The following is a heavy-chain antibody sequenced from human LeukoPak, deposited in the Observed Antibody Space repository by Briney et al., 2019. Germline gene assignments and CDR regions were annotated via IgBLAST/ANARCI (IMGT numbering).Heavy chain of an antibody. D-gene: IGHD1-26*01. CDR2: IYPGDSDT. CDR3: AKTRWELLVGDYFDY. J-gene: IGHJ4*02. Sequence: GASLKISCKGSGSRFTSYWIGWVRQMPGKGLEWMGIIYPGDSDTRYSPSFQGQVTISADKSISTAYLQWSSLKASDTAMYYCAKTRWELLVGDYFDYWGQGTLVAVSS. V-gene: IGHV5-51*01. CDR1: GSRFTSYW.